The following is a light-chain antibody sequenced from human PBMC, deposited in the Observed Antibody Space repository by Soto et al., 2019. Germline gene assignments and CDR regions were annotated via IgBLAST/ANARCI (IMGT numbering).Light chain of an antibody. CDR1: SSDVGGYNY. V-gene: IGLV2-14*01. CDR2: DVS. Sequence: QSALTQPASVSGSPGQSITISCTGTSSDVGGYNYVSWYQQHPGKAPKLMIYDVSNWPSGVSNRFSGSKSGNTASLTISGLQAEDEADYYCSSYTSSSTVFGTGTKLTVL. J-gene: IGLJ1*01. CDR3: SSYTSSSTV.